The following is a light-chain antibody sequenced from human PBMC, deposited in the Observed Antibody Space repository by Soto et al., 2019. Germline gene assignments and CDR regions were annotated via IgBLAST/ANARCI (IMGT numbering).Light chain of an antibody. CDR3: AAWDDSLRWV. V-gene: IGLV1-47*01. CDR1: SSNIGSNY. J-gene: IGLJ3*02. CDR2: RNN. Sequence: QSVLTQPPSASGTPGQRVTISCSGSSSNIGSNYVYWYQQLPGTAPKLLIYRNNQRPSGVPDRFSGSKSGTSASLAISGLRSEDEADYYCAAWDDSLRWVFGGGTKL.